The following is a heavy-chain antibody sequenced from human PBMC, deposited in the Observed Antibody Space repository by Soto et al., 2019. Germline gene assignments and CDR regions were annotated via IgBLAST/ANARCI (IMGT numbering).Heavy chain of an antibody. J-gene: IGHJ2*01. V-gene: IGHV3-23*01. Sequence: EVQLLESGGGLVQPGGSLRLSCAASGFTFSSYAMSWVRQAPGKGLEWVSAISGSGGSTYYADSVKGRFTISRDNSKNTLYLQMNSLRAEDTAVYYGAKDQSDRRWYFDLWGRGTLVTVSS. CDR2: ISGSGGST. CDR3: AKDQSDRRWYFDL. CDR1: GFTFSSYA.